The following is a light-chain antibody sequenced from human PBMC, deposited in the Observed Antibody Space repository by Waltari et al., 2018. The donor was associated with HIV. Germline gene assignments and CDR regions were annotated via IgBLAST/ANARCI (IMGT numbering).Light chain of an antibody. V-gene: IGKV3-11*01. J-gene: IGKJ4*01. CDR1: ESIEYF. CDR2: DAT. Sequence: EIVFTQSPATVSVSPGERVTLSCRASESIEYFLVWYRQKPGQGPRLVVYDATKRASGIPSRFAGSMSGTDFTLTIDSLEPEDFGIYFCQHRRSFPPTFGGGSKVE. CDR3: QHRRSFPPT.